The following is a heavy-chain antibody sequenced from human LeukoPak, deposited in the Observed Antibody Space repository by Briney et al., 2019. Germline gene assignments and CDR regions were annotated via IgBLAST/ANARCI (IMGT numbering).Heavy chain of an antibody. D-gene: IGHD3-3*01. Sequence: ASVKVSCKASGYTFTGYYMHWVRQAPGQGLEWMGRINPNSGGTNYAQKFQGRVTMTRDTSISTAYMELSRLRSDDTAVYYCARESLIWSGYGNDYWGQGTLVTVSS. CDR3: ARESLIWSGYGNDY. V-gene: IGHV1-2*06. J-gene: IGHJ4*02. CDR1: GYTFTGYY. CDR2: INPNSGGT.